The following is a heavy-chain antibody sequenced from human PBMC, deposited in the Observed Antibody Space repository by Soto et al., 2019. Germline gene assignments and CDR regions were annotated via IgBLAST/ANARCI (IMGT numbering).Heavy chain of an antibody. CDR2: INHSGST. CDR3: ARGRSSRGWFDP. D-gene: IGHD6-13*01. CDR1: GGSFSGYY. Sequence: QVQLQQWGAGLLKPSETLSLTCAVYGGSFSGYYWSWIRQPPGKGLEWIGEINHSGSTNYNPSLKIRVTISVDTPKNQFSLKLSSVTAADTAVYYCARGRSSRGWFDPWGQGTLVTVSS. V-gene: IGHV4-34*01. J-gene: IGHJ5*02.